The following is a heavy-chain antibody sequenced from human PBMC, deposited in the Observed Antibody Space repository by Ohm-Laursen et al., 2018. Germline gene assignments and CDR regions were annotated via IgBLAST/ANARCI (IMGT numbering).Heavy chain of an antibody. CDR3: ARMLAAAGVNWFDP. J-gene: IGHJ5*02. V-gene: IGHV4-59*07. Sequence: SDTLSLTCTVSGGSISSYYWSWIRQPPGKGLEWIGYIYYSGSTNYNTSLKSRVTISVDTSKNQFSLKLSSVTAADTAVYYCARMLAAAGVNWFDPWGQGTLVTVSS. D-gene: IGHD6-13*01. CDR1: GGSISSYY. CDR2: IYYSGST.